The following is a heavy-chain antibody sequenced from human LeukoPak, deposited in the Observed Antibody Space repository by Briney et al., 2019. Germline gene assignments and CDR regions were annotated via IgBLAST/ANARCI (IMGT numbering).Heavy chain of an antibody. CDR1: GFTFSSYE. V-gene: IGHV3-48*03. Sequence: PGGSLRLSCAASGFTFSSYEMNWVRQAPGKGLEWVSYISSSGSTIYYADSVKGRFTISRDNAKNSLYLQMNSLRAEDTAVYYCYAGTTGTTGPFISNDAFDIWGQGTMVTVSS. CDR3: YAGTTGTTGPFISNDAFDI. J-gene: IGHJ3*02. CDR2: ISSSGSTI. D-gene: IGHD1-1*01.